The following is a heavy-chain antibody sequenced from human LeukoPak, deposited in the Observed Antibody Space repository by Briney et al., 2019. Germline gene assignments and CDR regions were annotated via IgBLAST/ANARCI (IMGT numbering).Heavy chain of an antibody. CDR1: GGSISSYY. J-gene: IGHJ4*02. CDR2: IYYSGST. V-gene: IGHV4-59*12. D-gene: IGHD3-3*01. CDR3: ATLGAARSGYFDY. Sequence: SETLSLTCTVSGGSISSYYWSWIRQPPGKGLEWIGYIYYSGSTNYNPSLKSRVTISVDTSKNQFSLKLSSVTAADTAVYYCATLGAARSGYFDYWGQGTLVTVSS.